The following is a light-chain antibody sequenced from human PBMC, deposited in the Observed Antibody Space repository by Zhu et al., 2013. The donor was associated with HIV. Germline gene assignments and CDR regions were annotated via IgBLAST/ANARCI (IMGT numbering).Light chain of an antibody. J-gene: IGKJ2*03. V-gene: IGKV3-20*01. CDR2: GAS. Sequence: EIVLTQSPGSLSLSPGETATLSCRASQSVGTFLAWYQQKPGQAPRLLISGASSRAIGIPDRFSCSGSGTDFTLTISKLEPEDFAVYFCQQYGGLPSSFGQGTKLEIK. CDR3: QQYGGLPSS. CDR1: QSVGTF.